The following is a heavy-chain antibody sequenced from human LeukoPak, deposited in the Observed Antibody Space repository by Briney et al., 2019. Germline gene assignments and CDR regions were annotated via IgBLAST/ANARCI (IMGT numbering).Heavy chain of an antibody. J-gene: IGHJ5*02. V-gene: IGHV3-21*05. CDR2: INIISSEI. Sequence: GGSLRLSCAASGFTFSSYGMNWVRQAPGKGLEWVSYINIISSEIYYGDSVKGRFAISRDNAKNSLYLQMNSLRAEETAVYYCARASSPYYYDSSGYIAWGQGTLVTVSS. D-gene: IGHD3-22*01. CDR3: ARASSPYYYDSSGYIA. CDR1: GFTFSSYG.